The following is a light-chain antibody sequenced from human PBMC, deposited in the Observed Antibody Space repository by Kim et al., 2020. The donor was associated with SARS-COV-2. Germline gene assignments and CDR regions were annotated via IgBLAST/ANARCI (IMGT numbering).Light chain of an antibody. J-gene: IGLJ3*02. CDR1: SGRIGSNY. CDR3: QSYDSSNWV. Sequence: GKTVTSTDTRSSGRIGSNYVQWYQQRPGSAPTTVIYEDNQRPSGVPDRFSGSIDSSSNSASLTISGLKTEDEADYYCQSYDSSNWVFGGGTQLTVL. V-gene: IGLV6-57*03. CDR2: EDN.